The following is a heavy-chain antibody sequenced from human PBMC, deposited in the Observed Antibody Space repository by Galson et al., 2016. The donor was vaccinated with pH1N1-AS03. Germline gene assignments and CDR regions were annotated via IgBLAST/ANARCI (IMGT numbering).Heavy chain of an antibody. CDR3: ARGGYSGFDI. CDR1: GDSVSSHIDA. J-gene: IGHJ3*02. D-gene: IGHD2-15*01. CDR2: TYWRSKWYI. Sequence: CAISGDSVSSHIDAWNWIRHSPSRGLEWLGRTYWRSKWYIDYALSLESRITINPDTSKNQFSLQLTSVIPDDTAVYYCARGGYSGFDIWGQGAKVTVSS. V-gene: IGHV6-1*01.